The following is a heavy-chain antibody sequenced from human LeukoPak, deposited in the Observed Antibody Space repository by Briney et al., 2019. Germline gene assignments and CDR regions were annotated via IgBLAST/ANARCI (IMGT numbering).Heavy chain of an antibody. CDR2: INPNSGGT. J-gene: IGHJ5*02. CDR3: ARPYQYNWFDP. V-gene: IGHV1-2*02. Sequence: ASVKVSCKASGYTFTRYYMHWVRQAPGQGLEWMGWINPNSGGTNYAQKFQGRVTMTRDTSISTAYMELSRLRSDNTAVCYCARPYQYNWFDPWGQGTLVTVSS. CDR1: GYTFTRYY.